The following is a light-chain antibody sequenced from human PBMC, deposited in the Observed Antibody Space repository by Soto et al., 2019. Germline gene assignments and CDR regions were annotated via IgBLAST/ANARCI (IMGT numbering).Light chain of an antibody. Sequence: EIVMTQPPATLSVSPGESATLSCRASRSVYANLAWYQQRPGQAPRLLIYGAFTRATDIPARFRGSGSGTEFSLTISSVQSEDFAVYYCQQYDVWPFTFGPGTKVDIK. CDR3: QQYDVWPFT. CDR2: GAF. J-gene: IGKJ3*01. CDR1: RSVYAN. V-gene: IGKV3-15*01.